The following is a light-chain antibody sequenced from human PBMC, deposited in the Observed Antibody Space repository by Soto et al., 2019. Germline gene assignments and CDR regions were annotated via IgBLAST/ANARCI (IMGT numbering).Light chain of an antibody. J-gene: IGKJ1*01. CDR1: QSISGY. Sequence: DIQMTQSPSSLSASVGDRVTITCRASQSISGYLNWYQQKPGKAPDLLIYAASTLQSGVPSRFSASGFGTEFTLTIISLQPEDLATYYCQQSFRARSFGQGTRV. CDR3: QQSFRARS. V-gene: IGKV1-39*01. CDR2: AAS.